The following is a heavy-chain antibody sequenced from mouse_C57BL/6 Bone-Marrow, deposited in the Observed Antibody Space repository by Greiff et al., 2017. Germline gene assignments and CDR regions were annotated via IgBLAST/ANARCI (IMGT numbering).Heavy chain of an antibody. Sequence: VQLQQSGAELVRPGSSVKMSCKTSGYTFTSYGINWVKQRPGQGLEWIGYISIGNGYTEYNEKFKGKATLTADTSSSTDYMQLSRLTSEDYAIYFCARSRWLLRDYAIDYWGQGTSVTVSS. CDR3: ARSRWLLRDYAIDY. CDR2: ISIGNGYT. V-gene: IGHV1-58*01. CDR1: GYTFTSYG. D-gene: IGHD2-3*01. J-gene: IGHJ4*01.